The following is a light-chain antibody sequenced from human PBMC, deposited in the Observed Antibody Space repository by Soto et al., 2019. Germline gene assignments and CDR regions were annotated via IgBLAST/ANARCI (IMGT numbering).Light chain of an antibody. J-gene: IGKJ2*01. CDR2: WAS. CDR1: QSVFYSSNNKNY. V-gene: IGKV4-1*01. CDR3: QQYYSTPPYT. Sequence: IVMTQSPDSLAVSLGERATINCKSSQSVFYSSNNKNYLAWYRQKPGQPPKLLIYWASIRESGVPDRISGSGAGTDFTLTISSRQAEDVAVYYCQQYYSTPPYTFGQGTKLEIK.